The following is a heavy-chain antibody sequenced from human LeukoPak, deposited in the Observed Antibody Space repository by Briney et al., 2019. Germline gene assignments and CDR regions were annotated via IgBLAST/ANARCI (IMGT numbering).Heavy chain of an antibody. J-gene: IGHJ6*03. V-gene: IGHV3-21*04. CDR2: ISTSSSYI. CDR1: GFTFNRYN. CDR3: VRSLYYYYRDV. Sequence: PGGSLRLSCAASGFTFNRYNMNWVRRAPGKGLEWVSSISTSSSYIYYADSVRGRFTISRDNAKNSLYLQMNSLRAEDTALYYCVRSLYYYYRDVWGKGTTVTVSS.